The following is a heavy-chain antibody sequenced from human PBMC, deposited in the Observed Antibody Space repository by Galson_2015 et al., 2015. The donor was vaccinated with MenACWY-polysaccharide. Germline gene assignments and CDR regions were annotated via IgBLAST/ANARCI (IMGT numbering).Heavy chain of an antibody. J-gene: IGHJ3*02. CDR1: GFTFSTYG. D-gene: IGHD3-22*01. V-gene: IGHV3-30*03. CDR3: ASRFYDTSGYYIAAFDI. Sequence: SLRLSCAASGFTFSTYGMHWVRQAPGKGLEWLAIISFDGSNKYYADSVRGRFTISRDNSKNTLYLQMNSLRAEDTAVYYCASRFYDTSGYYIAAFDIWGQGTMVTVSS. CDR2: ISFDGSNK.